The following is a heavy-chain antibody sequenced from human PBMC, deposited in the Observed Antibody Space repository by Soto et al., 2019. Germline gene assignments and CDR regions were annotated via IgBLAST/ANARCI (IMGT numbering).Heavy chain of an antibody. CDR3: ARDPPYCTSTSCYVDY. CDR1: GYTFTGYS. CDR2: INPNSGDT. Sequence: QVQLVQSWAEVKKPGASVKVSCKASGYTFTGYSLHWVRQAPGQGLAWMGRINPNSGDTNYAQKFQGRVTMTRDTSISTAYMELSRLRSDDTAVYYCARDPPYCTSTSCYVDYWGQGTLVTVSS. J-gene: IGHJ4*02. V-gene: IGHV1-2*02. D-gene: IGHD2-2*01.